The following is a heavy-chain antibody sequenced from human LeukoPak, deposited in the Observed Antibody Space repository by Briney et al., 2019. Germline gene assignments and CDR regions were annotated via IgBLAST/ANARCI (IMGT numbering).Heavy chain of an antibody. V-gene: IGHV1-2*02. CDR3: ARGPMRITIFGVVSYYMDV. J-gene: IGHJ6*03. Sequence: ASVKVSCKASGYTFTDYYMHWVRQAPGQGLEWMGWINPNSGGTNYAQKFQGRVTMTRDTSISTAYMDLSRLRSGDTAVYYCARGPMRITIFGVVSYYMDVWGKGTTVTVSS. D-gene: IGHD3-3*01. CDR1: GYTFTDYY. CDR2: INPNSGGT.